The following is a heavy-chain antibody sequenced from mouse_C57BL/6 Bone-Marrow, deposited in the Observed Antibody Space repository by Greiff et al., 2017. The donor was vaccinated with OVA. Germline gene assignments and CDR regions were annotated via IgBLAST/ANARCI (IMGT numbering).Heavy chain of an antibody. CDR3: ARAYDYPYAMDY. CDR1: GYSITSGYD. J-gene: IGHJ4*01. CDR2: ISYSGST. Sequence: DVKLVESGPGMVKPSQSLSLTCTVSGYSITSGYDWHWIRHFPGNKLEWMGYISYSGSTNYNPSLKSRISITHDTSKNHFFLKLNSVTTEDTATYYCARAYDYPYAMDYWGQGTSVTVSS. D-gene: IGHD2-4*01. V-gene: IGHV3-1*01.